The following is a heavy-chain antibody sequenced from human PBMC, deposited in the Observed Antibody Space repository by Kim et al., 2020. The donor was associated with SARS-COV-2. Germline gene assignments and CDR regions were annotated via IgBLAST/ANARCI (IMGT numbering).Heavy chain of an antibody. Sequence: SETLSLTCTVSGGSISSDGYYWIWIRQHTGKGLEWIRYNYYSRNTYYNPSLKSRITISVDTTKNQFSLKLSSVTAADAADYYCRGDLHYGSLRFDPWGQG. CDR1: GGSISSDGYY. CDR3: RGDLHYGSLRFDP. V-gene: IGHV4-31*03. CDR2: NYYSRNT. J-gene: IGHJ5*02. D-gene: IGHD3-10*01.